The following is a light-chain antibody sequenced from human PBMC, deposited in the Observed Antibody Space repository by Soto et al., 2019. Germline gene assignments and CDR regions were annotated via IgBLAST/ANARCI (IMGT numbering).Light chain of an antibody. CDR1: QSVSSK. CDR3: HQYGISP. V-gene: IGKV3-15*01. Sequence: EIVLTQSPVTLSLSPGERATLSCRASQSVSSKLAWYQQKPGQAPRLLIYGASTRATGIPARFSGSGSGTEFTLTISSLQSEDFAVYYCHQYGISPFGGGTKVDI. J-gene: IGKJ4*01. CDR2: GAS.